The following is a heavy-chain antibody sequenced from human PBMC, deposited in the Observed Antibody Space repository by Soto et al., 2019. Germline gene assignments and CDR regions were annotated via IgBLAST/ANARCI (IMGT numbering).Heavy chain of an antibody. CDR1: GGSISSGGYY. V-gene: IGHV4-31*03. D-gene: IGHD5-18*01. J-gene: IGHJ4*02. CDR2: LYYSGST. Sequence: QVQLQESGPGLVKPSQTLPLTFTVSGGSISSGGYYWSWIRQHPGKGLEWIGYLYYSGSTYYNPSLKSRVTISVDTSKNQFSLKLSAVTAADTAVYYCARDLVNSYGYRHFAYWGQGTLVTVSS. CDR3: ARDLVNSYGYRHFAY.